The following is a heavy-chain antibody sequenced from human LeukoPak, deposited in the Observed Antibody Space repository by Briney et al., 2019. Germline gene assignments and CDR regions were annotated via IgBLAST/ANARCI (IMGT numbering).Heavy chain of an antibody. V-gene: IGHV3-30*02. Sequence: GGSLRLSCAASGFIFSSYGMHWVRQAPGKGLEWVAFTRYDGSNKYYADSVKGRFTISRDNSKNTLYLQMNSLRAEDTAVYYCAIGLRGYSSSSPGYWGQGTLVTVSS. CDR3: AIGLRGYSSSSPGY. CDR1: GFIFSSYG. CDR2: TRYDGSNK. D-gene: IGHD6-6*01. J-gene: IGHJ4*02.